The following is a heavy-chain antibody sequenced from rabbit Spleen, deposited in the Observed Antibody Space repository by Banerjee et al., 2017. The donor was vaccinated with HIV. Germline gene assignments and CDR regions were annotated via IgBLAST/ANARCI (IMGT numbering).Heavy chain of an antibody. D-gene: IGHD1-1*01. CDR2: IDTGGSGFT. CDR1: GVSFSSNHY. V-gene: IGHV1S40*01. J-gene: IGHJ6*01. CDR3: ARDTSSSFSSYGMDL. Sequence: QSLEESGGDLVKPGASLTLTCTASGVSFSSNHYMCWVRQAPGKGLEWIACIDTGGSGFTYFASWAKGRFTISKTSSTTVTLQMTSLTAADTATYFCARDTSSSFSSYGMDLWGPGTLVTVS.